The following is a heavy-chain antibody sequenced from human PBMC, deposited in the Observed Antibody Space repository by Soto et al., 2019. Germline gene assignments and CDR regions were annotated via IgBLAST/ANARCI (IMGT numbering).Heavy chain of an antibody. D-gene: IGHD3-3*01. Sequence: GGSLRFSCAASGFTFSSYGMSWVRQSPGKGLEWVSAISGSGGSTYYADSVKGRFTISRDNSKNTLYLQMNSLRAEDTAAYYCAKATFFWSDYYSGTDYWGQGTLVTVSS. CDR1: GFTFSSYG. CDR2: ISGSGGST. V-gene: IGHV3-23*01. J-gene: IGHJ4*02. CDR3: AKATFFWSDYYSGTDY.